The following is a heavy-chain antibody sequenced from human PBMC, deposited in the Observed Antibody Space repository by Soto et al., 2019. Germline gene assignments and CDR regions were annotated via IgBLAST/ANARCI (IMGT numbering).Heavy chain of an antibody. Sequence: QVQLQESGPGLVKPSETLSLTCTVSGGSLSSFYWVWIRQTPGKELEWIGQIYHSGSTIYNPSLESRVTILVDSSKNHVSLDLTSLTAADTAVYYCARGWGGPYYFDTWGQGALVIVSS. J-gene: IGHJ5*02. CDR2: IYHSGST. V-gene: IGHV4-59*01. D-gene: IGHD3-9*01. CDR1: GGSLSSFY. CDR3: ARGWGGPYYFDT.